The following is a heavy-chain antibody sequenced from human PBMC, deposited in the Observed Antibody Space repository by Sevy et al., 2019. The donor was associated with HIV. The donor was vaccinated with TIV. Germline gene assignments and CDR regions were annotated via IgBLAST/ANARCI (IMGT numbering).Heavy chain of an antibody. V-gene: IGHV3-30-3*01. CDR2: ISYDGSNK. D-gene: IGHD3-22*01. J-gene: IGHJ4*02. CDR3: ARGLYYDSSRGTFDY. CDR1: GFTFSSYA. Sequence: GGSLRLSCAASGFTFSSYAMHWVRQAPGKGLEWVAVISYDGSNKDYADSVKGRFTISRDNSKNTLYLQMNSLRAEDTAVYYCARGLYYDSSRGTFDYWGQGTLVTVSS.